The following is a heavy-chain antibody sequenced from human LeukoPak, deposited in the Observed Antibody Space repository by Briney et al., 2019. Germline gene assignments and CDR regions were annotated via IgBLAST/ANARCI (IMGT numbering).Heavy chain of an antibody. J-gene: IGHJ4*02. V-gene: IGHV3-30*04. D-gene: IGHD3-22*01. CDR3: ARDGVGKDSSGYLH. Sequence: GGSLRLSCAASGFTLSSYAMHWVRQAPGKGLEWVAVISYDGSNKYYADSVKGRFTISRDNSKNTLYLQMNSLRAEDTAVYYCARDGVGKDSSGYLHWGQGALVTVSS. CDR1: GFTLSSYA. CDR2: ISYDGSNK.